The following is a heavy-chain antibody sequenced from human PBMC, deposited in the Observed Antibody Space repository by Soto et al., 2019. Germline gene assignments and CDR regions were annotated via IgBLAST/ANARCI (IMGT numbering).Heavy chain of an antibody. D-gene: IGHD3-9*01. J-gene: IGHJ5*02. CDR2: TYFDGSNR. CDR3: ARGRSTGCTADICSPNWFDP. V-gene: IGHV3-33*01. CDR1: GFPFNEYG. Sequence: QVQLVESGGGVVQPGRSLRLSCAASGFPFNEYGMHWVRQAPGKGLEWVASTYFDGSNRNYADSVKGRFTISRDNSKNTLYLQMTSLRADDTAMYFCARGRSTGCTADICSPNWFDPWGRGTLVSVSS.